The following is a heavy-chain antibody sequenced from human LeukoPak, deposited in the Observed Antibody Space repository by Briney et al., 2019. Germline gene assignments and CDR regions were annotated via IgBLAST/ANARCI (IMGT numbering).Heavy chain of an antibody. CDR2: IIPIFGTA. D-gene: IGHD2-2*01. J-gene: IGHJ6*02. Sequence: ASVKVSCKASGGTFSSYAISWVRQAPGQGLEWMGGIIPIFGTANYAQKFQGRVTITADESTSTAYMELSSLRSEDTAVYYCARVQYQLLLSYYYYYGMGVWGQGTTVTVSS. CDR1: GGTFSSYA. V-gene: IGHV1-69*13. CDR3: ARVQYQLLLSYYYYYGMGV.